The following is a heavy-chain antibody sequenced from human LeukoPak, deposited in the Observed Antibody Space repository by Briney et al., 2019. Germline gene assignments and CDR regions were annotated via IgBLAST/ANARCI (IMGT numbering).Heavy chain of an antibody. CDR2: IRHDGSEK. J-gene: IGHJ1*01. V-gene: IGHV3-7*01. CDR1: GFTFSSYW. CDR3: MRQNRAYFFGH. Sequence: GGSLRLSCAASGFTFSSYWMTWGRQAPGKGLEWVANIRHDGSEKNYVDSVKGRFTISRANAKNSLYLQMNSLRVEDTAVYFCMRQNRAYFFGHWGQGTLVTVSS. D-gene: IGHD3-3*01.